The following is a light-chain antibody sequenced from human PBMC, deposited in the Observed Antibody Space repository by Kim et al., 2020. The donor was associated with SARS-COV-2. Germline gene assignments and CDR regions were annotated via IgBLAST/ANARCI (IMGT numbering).Light chain of an antibody. J-gene: IGKJ2*01. V-gene: IGKV3-20*01. CDR3: QQYGSSPYT. CDR2: VAS. Sequence: LSPGERATLSVRASQSVDSNYLAWFQQKPGQAPRLLIYVASSRATGIPDRFSGSGSGTDFTLTISRLEPEDFAVYYCQQYGSSPYTFGQGTKLEI. CDR1: QSVDSNY.